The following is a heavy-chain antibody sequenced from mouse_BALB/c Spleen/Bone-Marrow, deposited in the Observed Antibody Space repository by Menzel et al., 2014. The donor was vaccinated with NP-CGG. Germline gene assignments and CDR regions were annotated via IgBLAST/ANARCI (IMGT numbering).Heavy chain of an antibody. J-gene: IGHJ4*01. D-gene: IGHD2-2*01. CDR2: IYPGNVNT. CDR3: ARGGWLRDAMDY. CDR1: GYTFTSYY. V-gene: IGHV1S56*01. Sequence: VQLQESGPELVKPGASVRISCKASGYTFTSYYIHWVKQRPGQGLEWIGWIYPGNVNTKYNEKFKGKATLTADKSSSTVYMQLSSLTSEDSAVYFCARGGWLRDAMDYWGQGTSVTVSS.